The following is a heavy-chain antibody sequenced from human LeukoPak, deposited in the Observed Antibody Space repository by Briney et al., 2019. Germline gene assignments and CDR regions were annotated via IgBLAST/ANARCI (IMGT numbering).Heavy chain of an antibody. CDR1: GFTLSTYE. D-gene: IGHD2-15*01. CDR3: ARDISSSTRAFDI. J-gene: IGHJ3*02. CDR2: ITSSGSPT. Sequence: GGSLRLSCAASGFTLSTYEMTWVRQAPGKGLEWVSFITSSGSPTFYADSVKGRFSISRDTAKNSLYLQMNNPRGEDTAVYYCARDISSSTRAFDIWGQGTMVTVS. V-gene: IGHV3-48*03.